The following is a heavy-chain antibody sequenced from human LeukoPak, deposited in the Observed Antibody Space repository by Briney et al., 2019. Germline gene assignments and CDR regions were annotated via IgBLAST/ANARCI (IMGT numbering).Heavy chain of an antibody. CDR2: IYYSGST. V-gene: IGHV4-39*02. CDR3: ARDRRRITMIVVVIDSDAFDI. Sequence: SETLSLTCTVSGGSISSSSCYWGWIRQPPGKGLEWIGSIYYSGSTYYNPSLKSRVTISVDTSKNQFSLKLSCVTAADTAVYYCARDRRRITMIVVVIDSDAFDIWGQGTMVTVSS. CDR1: GGSISSSSCY. D-gene: IGHD3-22*01. J-gene: IGHJ3*02.